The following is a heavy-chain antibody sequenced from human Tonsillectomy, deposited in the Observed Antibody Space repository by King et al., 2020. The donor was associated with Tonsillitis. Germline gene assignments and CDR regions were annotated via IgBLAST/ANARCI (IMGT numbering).Heavy chain of an antibody. Sequence: VQLVESGGGVVQPGRSLRLSCAASGFTFSSYAMHWVRQTPGTGLEWVAVISYDETNKYYADSVKGRFTISRDKSKNTLYLQMNSLRGEDTAVYYCAKTMTTVTFSYYAMDVWGQGTTVTVSS. J-gene: IGHJ6*02. CDR2: ISYDETNK. CDR1: GFTFSSYA. V-gene: IGHV3-30*04. D-gene: IGHD4-11*01. CDR3: AKTMTTVTFSYYAMDV.